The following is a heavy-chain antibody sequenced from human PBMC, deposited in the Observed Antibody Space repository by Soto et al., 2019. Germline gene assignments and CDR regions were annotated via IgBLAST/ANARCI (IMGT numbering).Heavy chain of an antibody. CDR1: GGTFSSYT. V-gene: IGHV1-69*02. Sequence: QVQLVQSGAEVKKPGSSVKVSCKASGGTFSSYTISWVRQAPGQGLEWMGRIIPILGIANYAQKFQGRVKITADKATSKDYMELSSLRCDDTAVYYCARLNSGGSRDSWFDPWGQGTLVTVSS. J-gene: IGHJ5*02. CDR2: IIPILGIA. D-gene: IGHD2-15*01. CDR3: ARLNSGGSRDSWFDP.